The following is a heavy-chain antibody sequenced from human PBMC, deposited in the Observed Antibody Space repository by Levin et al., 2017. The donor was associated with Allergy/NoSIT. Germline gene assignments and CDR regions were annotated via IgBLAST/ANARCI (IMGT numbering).Heavy chain of an antibody. CDR1: GFTFSSYA. V-gene: IGHV3-23*01. D-gene: IGHD3-3*01. Sequence: GESLKISCAASGFTFSSYAMSWVRQAPGKGLEWVSAISGSGGSTYYADSVKGRFTISRDNSKNTLYLQMNSLRAEDTAVYYCAKGTPARITIFGVVISRDYWGQGTLVTVSS. J-gene: IGHJ4*02. CDR3: AKGTPARITIFGVVISRDY. CDR2: ISGSGGST.